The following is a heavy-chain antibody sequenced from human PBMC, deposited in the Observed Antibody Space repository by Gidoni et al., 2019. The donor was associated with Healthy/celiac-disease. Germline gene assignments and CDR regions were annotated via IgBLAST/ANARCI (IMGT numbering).Heavy chain of an antibody. CDR2: FDPEDGET. V-gene: IGHV1-24*01. CDR3: ATVHMVRGVSYYYYYYMDV. J-gene: IGHJ6*03. Sequence: QVQLVQSRAEVKKPGASVKVSCKVSGYTLTELSMHWVRQAPGKGLEWMGGFDPEDGETIYAQKFQGRVTMTEDTSTDTAYMELSSLRSEDTAVYYCATVHMVRGVSYYYYYYMDVWGKGTTVTVSS. D-gene: IGHD3-10*01. CDR1: GYTLTELS.